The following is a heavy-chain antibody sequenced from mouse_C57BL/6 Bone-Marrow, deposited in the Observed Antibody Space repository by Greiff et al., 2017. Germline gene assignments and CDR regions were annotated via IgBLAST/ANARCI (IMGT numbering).Heavy chain of an antibody. D-gene: IGHD2-2*01. CDR1: GFSLTSYG. Sequence: QVQLQQSGPGLVQPSQSLSITCTVSGFSLTSYGVHWVRQSPGKGLEWLGVIWSGGSTDYTAAFISRLSISKDNSKSQVFFKMNSLQADDTAIYYCARNFYYGYDAGFAYWGQETLVTVSA. V-gene: IGHV2-2*01. J-gene: IGHJ3*01. CDR2: IWSGGST. CDR3: ARNFYYGYDAGFAY.